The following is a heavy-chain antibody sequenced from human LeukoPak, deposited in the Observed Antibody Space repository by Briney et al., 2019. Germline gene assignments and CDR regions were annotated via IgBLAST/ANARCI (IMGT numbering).Heavy chain of an antibody. D-gene: IGHD2-2*01. CDR2: ISSSSSYI. CDR1: GFTFSSYS. V-gene: IGHV3-21*01. Sequence: GSLRLSCVASGFTFSSYSMNWVRQAPGKGLEWVSSISSSSSYIYYADSVKGRFTISRDNAKNSLYLQMNSLRAEDTAVYYCARDVGYCSSTSCSWGNYWGQGTLVTVSS. CDR3: ARDVGYCSSTSCSWGNY. J-gene: IGHJ4*02.